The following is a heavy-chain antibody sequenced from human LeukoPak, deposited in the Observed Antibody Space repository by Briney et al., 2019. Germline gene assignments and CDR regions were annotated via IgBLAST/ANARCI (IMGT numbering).Heavy chain of an antibody. Sequence: GGSLRLSCAASGVTFSSYSMNGVRQAPGKGREWGSSISSSSGYIYYADSVKGRFTISRDNAKNSLYLQMNTLRAADTAVSYSASPHYYYYMDVWGTGTTVTVSS. V-gene: IGHV3-21*01. CDR1: GVTFSSYS. J-gene: IGHJ6*03. CDR2: ISSSSGYI. CDR3: ASPHYYYYMDV.